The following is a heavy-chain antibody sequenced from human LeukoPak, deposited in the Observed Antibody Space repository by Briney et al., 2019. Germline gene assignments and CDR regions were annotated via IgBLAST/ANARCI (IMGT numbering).Heavy chain of an antibody. J-gene: IGHJ6*03. D-gene: IGHD3-10*01. CDR2: IRSKAYGGTT. CDR1: GFTFGDYA. Sequence: PGGSLRLSCTASGFTFGDYAMSWFRQAPGKGLEWVGFIRSKAYGGTTEYAASVKGRFTISRDDSKSIAYLQMNSLKTEDTAVYYCTRDFISWGQWFGESYYYYYMDVWGKGTTVTVSS. V-gene: IGHV3-49*03. CDR3: TRDFISWGQWFGESYYYYYMDV.